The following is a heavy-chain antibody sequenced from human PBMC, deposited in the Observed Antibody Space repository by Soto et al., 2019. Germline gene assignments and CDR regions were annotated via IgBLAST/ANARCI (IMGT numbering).Heavy chain of an antibody. CDR1: GFTFSSYT. CDR3: ARGFGELSLDTCDI. J-gene: IGHJ3*02. Sequence: GSLRLSCAASGFTFSSYTMNWVRQAPVKGLEWVSYISSSSSTIYYSDSVQGRFTISRDNAKNSLYLQMNSLRDEDTAVYYCARGFGELSLDTCDIWGQGTIVTVSS. D-gene: IGHD3-10*01. V-gene: IGHV3-48*02. CDR2: ISSSSSTI.